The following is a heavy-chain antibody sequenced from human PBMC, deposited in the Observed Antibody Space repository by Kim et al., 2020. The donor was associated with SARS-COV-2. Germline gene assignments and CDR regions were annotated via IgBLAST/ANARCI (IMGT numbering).Heavy chain of an antibody. CDR1: GYSFSNYA. J-gene: IGHJ6*02. CDR2: INGGNGNT. V-gene: IGHV1-3*01. D-gene: IGHD1-20*01. Sequence: VKVSCKASGYSFSNYAVHWVRQDPGQRLEWLGWINGGNGNTKFAQKFQGRVTFTRDTAASTAYMELRSLRPEDTAVYYCARDIWLRFINGSSYGGMDVWGQGTTLSVSS. CDR3: ARDIWLRFINGSSYGGMDV.